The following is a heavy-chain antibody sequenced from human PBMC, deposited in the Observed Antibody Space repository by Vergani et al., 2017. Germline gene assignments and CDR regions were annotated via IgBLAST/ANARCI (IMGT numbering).Heavy chain of an antibody. V-gene: IGHV4-59*01. CDR3: ARDRGYSTGWYSAFDI. CDR1: GGSISDYY. D-gene: IGHD6-19*01. Sequence: QVQLQESGPGLVKSSETLSLTCTVSGGSISDYYWNWLRQPPGEGLEWIGYIYKSGSSTYNPSLKGRVTISADTSKTQFSLKLTSVTAADTALYYCARDRGYSTGWYSAFDIWGQGRMVTVSS. CDR2: IYKSGSS. J-gene: IGHJ3*02.